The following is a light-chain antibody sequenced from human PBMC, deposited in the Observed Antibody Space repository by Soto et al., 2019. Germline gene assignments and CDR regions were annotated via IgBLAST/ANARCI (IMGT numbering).Light chain of an antibody. V-gene: IGKV3-15*01. Sequence: EIVMTQSPATLSVSPGERATLSCRASQSVSSNLAWYQHKPGQAPRLLIYGASTRATGIPARFSGSGSGTEFTLTISSLQSEDFVVYYCQQYNNWPRRGFGQGTRLEIK. CDR1: QSVSSN. CDR2: GAS. CDR3: QQYNNWPRRG. J-gene: IGKJ5*01.